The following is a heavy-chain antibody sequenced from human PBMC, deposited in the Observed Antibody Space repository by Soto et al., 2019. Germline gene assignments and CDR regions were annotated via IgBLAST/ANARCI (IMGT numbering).Heavy chain of an antibody. CDR1: GFTFSSYA. V-gene: IGHV3-30-3*01. D-gene: IGHD4-17*01. J-gene: IGHJ4*02. CDR2: ISYDGSNK. CDR3: ARDRYGGNSHYFDY. Sequence: GGSLRLSCAASGFTFSSYAMHWVRQAPGKGLEWVAVISYDGSNKYYADSVKGRFTISRDNSKNMLYLQMNSLRAEDTAVYYCARDRYGGNSHYFDYWGQGTLVTVSS.